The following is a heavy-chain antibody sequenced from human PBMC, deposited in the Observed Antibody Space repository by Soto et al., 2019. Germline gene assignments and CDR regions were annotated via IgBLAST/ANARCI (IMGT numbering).Heavy chain of an antibody. V-gene: IGHV3-23*01. CDR2: ISGSGGST. CDR1: GFTFSSYA. Sequence: GVLRLSCAASGFTFSSYAMSWVRQAPGKGLEWVSAISGSGGSTYYADSVKGRLTISRDNSKNTLYLQMNSLRAEDTAVYYCSKGKFRGSRSYDYWGQGTLVTVSS. J-gene: IGHJ4*02. D-gene: IGHD2-15*01. CDR3: SKGKFRGSRSYDY.